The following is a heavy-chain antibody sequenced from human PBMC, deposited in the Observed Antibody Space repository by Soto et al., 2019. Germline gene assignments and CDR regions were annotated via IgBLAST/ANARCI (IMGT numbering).Heavy chain of an antibody. CDR3: ARTNGAYSNYFDY. Sequence: GVSLRLSYAASGFTFSSFSRGWVRQAPEKGLEWVSSIGGSSGHIYYADSLKGRFTISRDNAKNSLYLQMNSLRVDDTAVYYCARTNGAYSNYFDYWGQGTLVTVSS. J-gene: IGHJ4*02. D-gene: IGHD2-8*01. V-gene: IGHV3-21*01. CDR2: IGGSSGHI. CDR1: GFTFSSFS.